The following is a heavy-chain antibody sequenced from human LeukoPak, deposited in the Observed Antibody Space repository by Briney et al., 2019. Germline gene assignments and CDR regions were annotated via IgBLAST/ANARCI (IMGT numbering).Heavy chain of an antibody. V-gene: IGHV4-34*01. CDR2: INHSGST. CDR3: ARHGLPRAFDI. CDR1: GFTFSSYW. D-gene: IGHD3/OR15-3a*01. J-gene: IGHJ3*02. Sequence: GSLRLSCAASGFTFSSYWMSWIRQPPGKGLEWIGEINHSGSTNYNPSLKSRVTISVDTSKNQFSLKLSSVTAADTAVYYCARHGLPRAFDIWGQGTMVTVSS.